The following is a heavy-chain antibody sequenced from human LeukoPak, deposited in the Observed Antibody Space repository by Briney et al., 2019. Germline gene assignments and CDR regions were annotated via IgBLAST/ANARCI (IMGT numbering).Heavy chain of an antibody. J-gene: IGHJ6*03. D-gene: IGHD6-19*01. CDR3: ARGPSGWYNYYYYYMDV. CDR2: INSDGSST. CDR1: GFTFSSYA. V-gene: IGHV3-74*01. Sequence: GGSLRLSCAASGFTFSSYAMSWVRQAPGKGLVWVSRINSDGSSTSYADSVKGRFTISRDNAKNTLYLQMNSLRAEDTAVYYCARGPSGWYNYYYYYMDVWGKGTTVTISS.